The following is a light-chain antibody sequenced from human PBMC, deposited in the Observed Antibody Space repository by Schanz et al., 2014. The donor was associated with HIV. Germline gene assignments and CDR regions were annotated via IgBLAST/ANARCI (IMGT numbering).Light chain of an antibody. J-gene: IGLJ2*01. CDR2: DVN. CDR1: SSDVGADNS. Sequence: QSALTQPASVSGSPGQSITISCTGTSSDVGADNSVSWYQQHPGRAPKLMIYDVNNRPSGISDRFSGSKSGNTASLTISGLQADDEGDYYCTSYTTNRTVSFGGGTKLTVL. V-gene: IGLV2-14*03. CDR3: TSYTTNRTVS.